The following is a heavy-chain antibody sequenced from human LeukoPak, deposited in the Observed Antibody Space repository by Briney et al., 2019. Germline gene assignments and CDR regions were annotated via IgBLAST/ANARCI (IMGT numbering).Heavy chain of an antibody. CDR1: GFTFSTYE. V-gene: IGHV3-48*03. Sequence: PGGSLRLSCAASGFTFSTYEMNWVRQAPGKGLEWVSYISSSGGTIYYADSVKGRFTISRDNAKSSLYLQMNSLRAEDTAVYYCARGWFDYWGQGTLVTVSS. CDR2: ISSSGGTI. J-gene: IGHJ5*01. CDR3: ARGWFDY.